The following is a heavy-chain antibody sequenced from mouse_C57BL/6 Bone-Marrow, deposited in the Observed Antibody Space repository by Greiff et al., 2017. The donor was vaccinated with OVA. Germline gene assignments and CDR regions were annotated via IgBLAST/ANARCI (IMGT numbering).Heavy chain of an antibody. J-gene: IGHJ3*01. CDR2: FHPYNDDT. V-gene: IGHV1-47*01. D-gene: IGHD2-4*01. CDR3: ARPGDYDGDWFAY. CDR1: GYTFTTYP. Sequence: QVQLKQSGAELVKPGASVKMSCKASGYTFTTYPIEWMKQNHGNSLEWIGNFHPYNDDTKYNEKFKGKATLTVEKSSSTVYLELSRLTSDDSAVYYCARPGDYDGDWFAYWGQGTLVTVSA.